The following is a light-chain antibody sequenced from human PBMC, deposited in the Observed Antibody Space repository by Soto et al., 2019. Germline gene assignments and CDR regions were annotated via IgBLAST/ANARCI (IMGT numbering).Light chain of an antibody. Sequence: DIVMTQSPDSLAVSLGERATINCKSSQSVLYSSNNKNYLAWYQQKPGQPPKLLIYWASTRESRVPDRFSGSGSGTDVTLTISSLQAEDVAVYYCQQYYSTLLTFGGGTKVEIK. CDR1: QSVLYSSNNKNY. J-gene: IGKJ4*01. V-gene: IGKV4-1*01. CDR3: QQYYSTLLT. CDR2: WAS.